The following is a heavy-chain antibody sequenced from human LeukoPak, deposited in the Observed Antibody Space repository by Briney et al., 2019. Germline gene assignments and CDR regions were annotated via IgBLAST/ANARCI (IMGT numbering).Heavy chain of an antibody. J-gene: IGHJ4*02. CDR2: IHYSDST. V-gene: IGHV4-59*11. CDR1: GGSMSSHY. Sequence: RPSETLSLTRSLSGGSMSSHYGSWLRHPPGKRLEWRGYIHYSDSTNYNPALKSRVTISADSSKNQFSLRLSSVTAAYTAVYYCARATGGGATDPPGFDYWGQGTLVTVSS. CDR3: ARATGGGATDPPGFDY. D-gene: IGHD1-26*01.